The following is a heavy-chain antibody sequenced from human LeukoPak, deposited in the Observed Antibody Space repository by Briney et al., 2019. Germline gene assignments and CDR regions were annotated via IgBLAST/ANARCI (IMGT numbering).Heavy chain of an antibody. D-gene: IGHD6-19*01. CDR3: ARDGGGSSGPTFDY. Sequence: GGSLRLSCAASGFTFSSYGMHWVRQAPGKGLEWVAVISYDGSNKYYADSVKGRFTISRDNSKNTLYLQMNSLRAEDTAVYYCARDGGGSSGPTFDYWGQGTLVTVSS. V-gene: IGHV3-30*03. CDR2: ISYDGSNK. J-gene: IGHJ4*02. CDR1: GFTFSSYG.